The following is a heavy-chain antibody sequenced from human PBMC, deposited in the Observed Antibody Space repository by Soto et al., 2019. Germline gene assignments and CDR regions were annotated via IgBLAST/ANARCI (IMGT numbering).Heavy chain of an antibody. Sequence: SETLSLTCAVSGGSFTSNNWWTWVRQPPGQGLEWIGEIYRTGSTNYNPSLKRRVTISLDKSENQFSLKVTSLTAADTAVYYCASRDPGTSVDYWGQGTLVTVSS. D-gene: IGHD1-7*01. CDR2: IYRTGST. CDR1: GGSFTSNNW. J-gene: IGHJ4*02. V-gene: IGHV4-4*02. CDR3: ASRDPGTSVDY.